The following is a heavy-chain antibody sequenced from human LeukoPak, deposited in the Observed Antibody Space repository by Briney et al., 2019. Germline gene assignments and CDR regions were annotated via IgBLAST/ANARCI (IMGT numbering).Heavy chain of an antibody. CDR2: IRSKAYGGTT. D-gene: IGHD4-17*01. CDR1: GFTFGDYA. V-gene: IGHV3-49*04. CDR3: TRVLNGDYGTFEY. Sequence: GGSLRLSCTASGFTFGDYAMSWVRQAPGKGLEWVGFIRSKAYGGTTEYAASVKGRFTISRDDSKSIAYLQMNSLKTEDTAPYYCTRVLNGDYGTFEYWGQGTLVTVSS. J-gene: IGHJ4*02.